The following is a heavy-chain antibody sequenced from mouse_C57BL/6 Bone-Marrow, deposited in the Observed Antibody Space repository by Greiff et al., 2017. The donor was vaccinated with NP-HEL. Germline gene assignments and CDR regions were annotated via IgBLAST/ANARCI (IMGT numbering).Heavy chain of an antibody. D-gene: IGHD1-1*01. CDR1: GFNIKDDY. Sequence: VQLKESGAELVRPGASVKLSCTASGFNIKDDYMHWVKQRPEQGLEWIGWIDPENGDTEYASKFQGKATIAADTSTNTAYLQLSSLTSEDTACYYCTTVTTVVAPYYFDYWGQGTTLTVSS. J-gene: IGHJ2*01. CDR2: IDPENGDT. CDR3: TTVTTVVAPYYFDY. V-gene: IGHV14-4*01.